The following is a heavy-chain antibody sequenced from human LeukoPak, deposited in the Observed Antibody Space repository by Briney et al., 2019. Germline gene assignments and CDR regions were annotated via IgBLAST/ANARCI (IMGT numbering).Heavy chain of an antibody. V-gene: IGHV4-39*07. D-gene: IGHD3-9*01. CDR2: IYYSGST. Sequence: SETLSLTCTVSGGSISSSYYYWGWIRQPPGKGLEWIGSIYYSGSTYYNPSLKSRVTISVDTSKNQFSLKLSSVTAADTAVYYCARGRRSASTISRIRGSLFDYWGQGTLVTVSS. J-gene: IGHJ4*02. CDR1: GGSISSSYYY. CDR3: ARGRRSASTISRIRGSLFDY.